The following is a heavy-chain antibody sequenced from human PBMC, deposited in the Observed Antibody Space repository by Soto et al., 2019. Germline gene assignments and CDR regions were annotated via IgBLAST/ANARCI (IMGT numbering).Heavy chain of an antibody. D-gene: IGHD3-22*01. J-gene: IGHJ4*02. CDR3: ARVAEDCYDSSGYYFDY. CDR1: GGSISSSSYY. Sequence: SETLSLTCTVSGGSISSSSYYWGWIRQPPGKGLEWIGSIYYSGSTYYNPSLKSRVTISVDTSKNQFSMKVSSVTAADTAVYYCARVAEDCYDSSGYYFDYWGQGTLVTVSS. V-gene: IGHV4-39*07. CDR2: IYYSGST.